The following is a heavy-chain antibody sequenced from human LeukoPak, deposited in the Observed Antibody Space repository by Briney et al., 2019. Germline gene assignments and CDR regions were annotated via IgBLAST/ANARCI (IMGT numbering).Heavy chain of an antibody. D-gene: IGHD1-26*01. Sequence: ASVKVSFKASGYTFTIYAMHWVRQAPGQGLEWMGLINPTGGSTGYAQKFQGRVTMTRDMSTSTDYMELSSLRSEDTAIYYCARDNSVGDNAWWFDPWGQGTLVTVSS. J-gene: IGHJ5*02. CDR2: INPTGGST. V-gene: IGHV1-46*01. CDR3: ARDNSVGDNAWWFDP. CDR1: GYTFTIYA.